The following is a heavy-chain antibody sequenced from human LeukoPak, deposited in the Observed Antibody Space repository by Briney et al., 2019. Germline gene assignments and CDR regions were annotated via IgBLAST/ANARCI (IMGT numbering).Heavy chain of an antibody. D-gene: IGHD3-22*01. CDR1: GFIISNYG. J-gene: IGHJ4*02. CDR2: ISYDGSNK. Sequence: PGGSLTLSCAASGFIISNYGVHWVRQAPGKGLEWVAVISYDGSNKYYADSVQGRFTISRDNSKNTLYLQMHNLRVEDTAVYYCAKDPVGYDSSGYVDYWGQGTLVTVSS. CDR3: AKDPVGYDSSGYVDY. V-gene: IGHV3-30*18.